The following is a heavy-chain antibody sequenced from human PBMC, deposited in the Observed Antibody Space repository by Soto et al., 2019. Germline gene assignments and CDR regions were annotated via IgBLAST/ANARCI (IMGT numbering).Heavy chain of an antibody. D-gene: IGHD6-13*01. CDR2: INHSGST. CDR1: GGSFSGYY. CDR3: ARGSIAAAGAGGMDV. Sequence: SETLSLTCAVYGGSFSGYYWSWIRQPPGKGLEWIGEINHSGSTNYNPSLKSRVTISVDTSKNQFSLKLSSVTAADTAVYYCARGSIAAAGAGGMDVWGQGTTVTVS. J-gene: IGHJ6*02. V-gene: IGHV4-34*01.